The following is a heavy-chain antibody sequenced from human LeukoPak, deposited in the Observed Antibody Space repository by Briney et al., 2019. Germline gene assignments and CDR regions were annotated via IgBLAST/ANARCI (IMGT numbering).Heavy chain of an antibody. Sequence: GGSLRLSCTASGCTFSAYAVMWVRQAPGKGPEWVSAIRGGGGSAFYADSVKGRFTISRDNSKYTLFLQMNSLRAEDTAVYYCARDPNGDCIGAFDMWDPGAMVTVSS. CDR2: IRGGGGSA. CDR3: ARDPNGDCIGAFDM. CDR1: GCTFSAYA. D-gene: IGHD2-21*02. V-gene: IGHV3-23*01. J-gene: IGHJ3*02.